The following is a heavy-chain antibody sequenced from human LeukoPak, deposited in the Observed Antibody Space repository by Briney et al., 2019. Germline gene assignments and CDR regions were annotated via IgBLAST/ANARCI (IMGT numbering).Heavy chain of an antibody. CDR3: ARDDTVYYYGSGSYQAWFDL. V-gene: IGHV4-34*01. CDR2: INHSGST. J-gene: IGHJ5*02. D-gene: IGHD3-10*01. CDR1: GGSFSGYS. Sequence: PSETLSLTCAVYGGSFSGYSWSWIRQPPGKGLEWIGEINHSGSTNYNPSLKRRVTISVDTSKNQFSLKLSSVTAADTAVYYCARDDTVYYYGSGSYQAWFDLWGQGTLVTVSS.